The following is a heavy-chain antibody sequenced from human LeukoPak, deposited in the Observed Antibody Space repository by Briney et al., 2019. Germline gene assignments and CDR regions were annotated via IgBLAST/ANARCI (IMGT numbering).Heavy chain of an antibody. CDR3: ARKRNYYYDSSGWSDY. CDR2: MNPNSGNT. J-gene: IGHJ4*02. D-gene: IGHD3-22*01. V-gene: IGHV1-8*01. Sequence: GASVKVSCKASGYTLTSYDINWVRQATGQGLEWMGWMNPNSGNTGYAQKFQGRVTMTRNTSISTAYMELSSLRSEDTAVYYCARKRNYYYDSSGWSDYWGQGTLVTVSS. CDR1: GYTLTSYD.